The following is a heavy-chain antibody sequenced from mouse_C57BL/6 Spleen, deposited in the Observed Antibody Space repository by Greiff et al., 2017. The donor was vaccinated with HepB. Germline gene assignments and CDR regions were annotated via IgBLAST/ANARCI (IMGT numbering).Heavy chain of an antibody. V-gene: IGHV5-6*01. CDR1: GFTFSSYG. D-gene: IGHD4-1*01. CDR2: ISSGGSYT. J-gene: IGHJ3*01. CDR3: ARPAGPGAWFAY. Sequence: EVNVVESGGDLVKPGGSLKLSCAASGFTFSSYGMSWVRQTPDKRLEWVATISSGGSYTYYPDSVKGRFTISRDNAKNTLYLQMSSLKSEDTAMYYCARPAGPGAWFAYWGQGTLVTVSA.